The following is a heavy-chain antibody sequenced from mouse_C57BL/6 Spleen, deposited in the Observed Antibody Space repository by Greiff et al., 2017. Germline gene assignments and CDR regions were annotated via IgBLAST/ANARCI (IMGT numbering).Heavy chain of an antibody. CDR1: GYTFTSYW. D-gene: IGHD1-1*01. CDR3: AREDCGTYYYAMDY. CDR2: INPSNGGT. V-gene: IGHV1-53*01. J-gene: IGHJ4*01. Sequence: QVQLQQPGTELVKPGASVKLSCKASGYTFTSYWMHWVKQRPGQGLEWIGNINPSNGGTNYNEKFKSKATLTVDKSSSTAYMQLSSLTSEDSAVYYGAREDCGTYYYAMDYWGQGTTVTVAS.